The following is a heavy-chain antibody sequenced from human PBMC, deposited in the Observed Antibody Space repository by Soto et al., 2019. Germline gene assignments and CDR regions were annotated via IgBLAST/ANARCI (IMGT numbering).Heavy chain of an antibody. CDR2: IYYSGST. CDR1: GGSISSYY. J-gene: IGHJ3*02. V-gene: IGHV4-59*01. CDR3: AREDGDYYDSSGYSDAFDI. D-gene: IGHD3-22*01. Sequence: QVQLQESGPGLVKPSETLSLTCTVSGGSISSYYWSWIRQPPGKGLEWIGYIYYSGSTNYNPSLKSRVTISVDTSKNQFSLKLSSVTAADTAVYYCAREDGDYYDSSGYSDAFDIWGQGTMVTVSS.